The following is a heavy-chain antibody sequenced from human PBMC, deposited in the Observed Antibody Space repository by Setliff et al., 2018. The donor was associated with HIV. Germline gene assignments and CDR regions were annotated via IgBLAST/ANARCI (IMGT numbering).Heavy chain of an antibody. CDR3: ARRTLITGYDY. J-gene: IGHJ4*02. CDR2: LYYSGTT. Sequence: SETLSLTCTVPGGSISSSSYYWGWIRQPPGKGLEWMGSLYYSGTTYYNPSLKSRLTISVDTSKNQFSLKLSSVTAADTAVYYCARRTLITGYDYWGQGTLVTVSS. D-gene: IGHD3-16*01. V-gene: IGHV4-39*01. CDR1: GGSISSSSYY.